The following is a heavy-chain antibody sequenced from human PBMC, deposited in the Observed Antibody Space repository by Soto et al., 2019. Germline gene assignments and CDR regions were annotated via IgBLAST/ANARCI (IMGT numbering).Heavy chain of an antibody. CDR1: GGTFSSYT. CDR3: ARRGLVAGHQDWFDP. CDR2: IIPILGIA. Sequence: SVKVSCKASGGTFSSYTISWVRQAPGQGLEWMGRIIPILGIANYAQKFQGRVTITADKSTSTAYMELSSLRSEDTAVYYCARRGLVAGHQDWFDPWCQGTLLTV. D-gene: IGHD6-19*01. J-gene: IGHJ5*02. V-gene: IGHV1-69*02.